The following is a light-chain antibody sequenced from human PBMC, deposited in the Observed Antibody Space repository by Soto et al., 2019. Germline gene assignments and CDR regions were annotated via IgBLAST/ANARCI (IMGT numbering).Light chain of an antibody. V-gene: IGKV1-39*01. CDR3: QQNSNKAYT. J-gene: IGKJ2*01. Sequence: DILMTQSPSSLSASVGDRVTITCRASQYISTYLNWYQQKPGKPPKFLIYAASNLQSGVPPRFSGSGSGTDFALTISSLQPEDFATYYCQQNSNKAYTFGQGTRLEIK. CDR1: QYISTY. CDR2: AAS.